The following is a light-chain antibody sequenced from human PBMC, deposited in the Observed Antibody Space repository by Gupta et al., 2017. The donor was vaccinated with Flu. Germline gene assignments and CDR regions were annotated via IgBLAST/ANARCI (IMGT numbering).Light chain of an antibody. Sequence: QSVLTTPPSVSAPPWLSVTISCSGSTSNIGSNTVTWYPQRPGTAPTLLIYINDQRPSGVPDRFSGSKSGTSAPLAITGLQAEDEAGYYCAAWDDSRNGRAFGGGTKVTVL. CDR1: TSNIGSNT. CDR3: AAWDDSRNGRA. J-gene: IGLJ3*02. V-gene: IGLV1-44*01. CDR2: IND.